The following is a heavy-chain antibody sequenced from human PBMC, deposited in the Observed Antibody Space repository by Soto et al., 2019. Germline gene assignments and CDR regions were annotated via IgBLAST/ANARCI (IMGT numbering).Heavy chain of an antibody. D-gene: IGHD2-21*02. CDR3: VQSRCGGDCLQSYSSHSYYGLDV. V-gene: IGHV2-5*02. CDR2: IYWDDDK. CDR1: GLSLSTTGVG. J-gene: IGHJ6*02. Sequence: QITLKESGPTLVKPTQTLTLTCTFSGLSLSTTGVGVGWIRQPPGKALEWLALIYWDDDKRYSPSLKSRLTITTDXSXNXXVLTMTNMDPVDTATYYCVQSRCGGDCLQSYSSHSYYGLDVWGQGTTVTVSS.